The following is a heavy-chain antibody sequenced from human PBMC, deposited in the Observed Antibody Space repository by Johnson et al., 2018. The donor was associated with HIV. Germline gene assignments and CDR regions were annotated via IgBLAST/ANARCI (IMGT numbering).Heavy chain of an antibody. CDR2: ISYDGSNK. CDR3: AVERGAKTEGDRAFDI. V-gene: IGHV3-30-3*01. CDR1: GFTFSSYA. D-gene: IGHD3-16*01. J-gene: IGHJ3*02. Sequence: VQLVESGGGVVQPGRSLRLSCAASGFTFSSYAMHWVRQAPGKGLEWVAVISYDGSNKYYADSVQGRFTISRDNSKNTLYLQMNSLRAEEPAVYYCAVERGAKTEGDRAFDIWGQGTMVTVSS.